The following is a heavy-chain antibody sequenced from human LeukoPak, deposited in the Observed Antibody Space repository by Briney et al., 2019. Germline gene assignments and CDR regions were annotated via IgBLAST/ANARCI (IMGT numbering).Heavy chain of an antibody. V-gene: IGHV3-64*01. CDR3: ATNSGGWYRF. CDR1: GFSFSNSD. Sequence: GGSLRLSCVASGFSFSNSDMHWVRQAPGKGLEYVSAITYDGGKTCYANSVKGRFTVSRDNSKNTLYLQMGSLRLEDMAVYYCATNSGGWYRFWGPGTMVTVSS. CDR2: ITYDGGKT. J-gene: IGHJ3*01. D-gene: IGHD6-13*01.